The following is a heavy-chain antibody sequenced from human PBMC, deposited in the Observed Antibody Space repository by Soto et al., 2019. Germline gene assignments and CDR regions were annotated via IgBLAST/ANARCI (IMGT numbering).Heavy chain of an antibody. Sequence: PGGSLRLSCAASGFTFNNYAMSWVRQAPGKGLEWVSAISANGQGIYYADSVKGRFIISRDNSKNTVFLHMDSLTAEDTAVYYCAKDRDYPRDYFHYWGQGTLVTVPQ. CDR2: ISANGQGI. D-gene: IGHD3-10*01. CDR1: GFTFNNYA. J-gene: IGHJ4*02. V-gene: IGHV3-23*01. CDR3: AKDRDYPRDYFHY.